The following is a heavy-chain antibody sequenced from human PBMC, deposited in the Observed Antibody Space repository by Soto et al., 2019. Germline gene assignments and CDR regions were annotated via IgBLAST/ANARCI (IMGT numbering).Heavy chain of an antibody. CDR2: IWYDGSNK. CDR3: ARGTYYGWGSYYPQKDY. V-gene: IGHV3-33*01. J-gene: IGHJ4*02. D-gene: IGHD3-10*01. CDR1: GFSFSNYG. Sequence: LRLSCAASGFSFSNYGMHWVRQAPGKGLEWVAFIWYDGSNKYYADSVKGRFTIYRDNSKNTLYLQMNRLRAEDTAVYYCARGTYYGWGSYYPQKDYWGQGSLVTVSS.